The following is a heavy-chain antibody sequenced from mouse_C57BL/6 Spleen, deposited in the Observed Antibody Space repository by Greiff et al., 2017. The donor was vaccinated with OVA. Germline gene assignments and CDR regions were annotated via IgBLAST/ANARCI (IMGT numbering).Heavy chain of an antibody. J-gene: IGHJ3*01. CDR3: ARAGITGTAY. Sequence: VQLQQSGAELIQPGASVRLSCQASGYTFTSYWMHWVKQRPGQGLEWIGMIHPDSGNTNYNEKFKSKATLTVDKSSNTAYMQLSSLTSEDSAVYYCARAGITGTAYWGQGTLVTVSA. V-gene: IGHV1-64*01. CDR2: IHPDSGNT. CDR1: GYTFTSYW. D-gene: IGHD4-1*01.